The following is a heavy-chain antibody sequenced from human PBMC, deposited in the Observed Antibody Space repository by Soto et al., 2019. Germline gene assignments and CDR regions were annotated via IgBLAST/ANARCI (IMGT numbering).Heavy chain of an antibody. D-gene: IGHD3-10*01. CDR3: ARDRSGYYGSGSYRPDNWFDP. CDR1: GFTFSSYA. J-gene: IGHJ5*02. CDR2: ISYDGSNK. V-gene: IGHV3-30-3*01. Sequence: QVQLVESGGGVVQPGRSLRLSCAASGFTFSSYAMHWVRQAPGKGLEWVAVISYDGSNKYYADSVKGRFTISRDNSKNTLYLQMNSLRAEDTAVYYCARDRSGYYGSGSYRPDNWFDPWGQGTLVTVSS.